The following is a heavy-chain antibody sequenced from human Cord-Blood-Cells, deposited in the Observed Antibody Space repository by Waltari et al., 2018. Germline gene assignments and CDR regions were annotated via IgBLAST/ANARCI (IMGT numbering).Heavy chain of an antibody. CDR1: GYSISSGYY. CDR2: IYHSGST. V-gene: IGHV4-38-2*02. CDR3: ARGEKGDAFDI. D-gene: IGHD1-26*01. Sequence: QVQLQESGPGLVKPSETLSLTYTVSGYSISSGYYWGWIRQPPGKGLEWIGSIYHSGSTYYNPALKSRVTISVDTSKNQFSLKLSSVTAADTAVYYCARGEKGDAFDIWGQGTMVTVSS. J-gene: IGHJ3*02.